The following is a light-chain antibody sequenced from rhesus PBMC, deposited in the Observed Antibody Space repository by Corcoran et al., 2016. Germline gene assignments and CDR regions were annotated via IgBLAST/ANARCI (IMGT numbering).Light chain of an antibody. CDR2: SAY. CDR3: QQYNDLLYT. J-gene: IGKJ2*01. Sequence: EIVMTQSPATLSLSPGETATLSCRASETVGSYLAWYQQKPGQAPKLLVHSAYFRATGIPDRFRASGSRTEFTLTMSSLEPEDVGVYHCQQYNDLLYTFGQGTKVEIK. CDR1: ETVGSY. V-gene: IGKV3-40*03.